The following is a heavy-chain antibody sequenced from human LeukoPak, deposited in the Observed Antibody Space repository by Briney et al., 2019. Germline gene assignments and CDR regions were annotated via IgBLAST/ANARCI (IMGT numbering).Heavy chain of an antibody. CDR3: ARGSGWHDY. Sequence: SETLSLTCAVYGGYFSGYYRSLIRQPPGKGLEWIGEINHSGSTNYNPSLKSRVTISVDTSKNQFSLKLSSVTAADTAVYYCARGSGWHDYWGQGTLVTVSS. D-gene: IGHD6-19*01. CDR1: GGYFSGYY. V-gene: IGHV4-34*01. CDR2: INHSGST. J-gene: IGHJ4*02.